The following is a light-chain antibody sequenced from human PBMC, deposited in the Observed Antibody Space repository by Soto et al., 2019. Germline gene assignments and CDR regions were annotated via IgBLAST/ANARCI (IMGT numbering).Light chain of an antibody. CDR1: SSDVGSYNF. V-gene: IGLV2-23*02. J-gene: IGLJ1*01. CDR2: EVS. Sequence: QSALTQPASVSGSPGQSITISCTRTSSDVGSYNFVSWYQQHPGKVPKVMIYEVSKRPSGVSDRFSGSKSGNTASLTISGLQAEDEADYYSSADAGRSTYVFGTGTKDTDL. CDR3: SADAGRSTYV.